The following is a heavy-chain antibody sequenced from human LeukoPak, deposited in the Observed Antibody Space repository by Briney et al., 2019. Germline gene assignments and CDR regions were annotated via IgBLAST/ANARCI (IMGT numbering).Heavy chain of an antibody. V-gene: IGHV3-23*01. CDR3: AKGVVVAPDVTPFDY. D-gene: IGHD2-2*01. CDR2: ISGRGASK. Sequence: GGSLRLSCAVSVLTFNNYAMSWVLQAPGKGLEWVSGISGRGASKYYADSVKGRFTISRDNSKNTLYLQMNSLRAEDTAVYYCAKGVVVAPDVTPFDYWGQGTLVTVSS. CDR1: VLTFNNYA. J-gene: IGHJ4*02.